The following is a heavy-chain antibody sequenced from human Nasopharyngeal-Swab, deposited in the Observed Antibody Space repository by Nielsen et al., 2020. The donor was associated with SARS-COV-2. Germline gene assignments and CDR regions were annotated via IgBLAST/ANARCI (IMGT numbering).Heavy chain of an antibody. CDR2: ISYDGSNK. Sequence: VRQAPGKGLEWVAVISYDGSNKYYADSVKGRSTISRDNSKNTLYLQMNSLRAEDTAVYYCAKLDMVRGVIITSYAFDIWGQGTMVTVSS. J-gene: IGHJ3*02. CDR3: AKLDMVRGVIITSYAFDI. V-gene: IGHV3-30*18. D-gene: IGHD3-10*01.